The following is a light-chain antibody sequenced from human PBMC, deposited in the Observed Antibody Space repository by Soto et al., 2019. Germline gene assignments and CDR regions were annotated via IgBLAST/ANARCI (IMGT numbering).Light chain of an antibody. CDR2: AAS. CDR3: QQSYSTPYT. CDR1: QSINSY. J-gene: IGKJ2*01. V-gene: IGKV1-39*01. Sequence: DIQMTQSPSSLSASVGDRVTITCRTSQSINSYLNWYQQKAEKAPKVLIYAASSLQSGVPSRFSGSGSGTDFTLTISSLQPEDFATYYCQQSYSTPYTFGQGTKLEIK.